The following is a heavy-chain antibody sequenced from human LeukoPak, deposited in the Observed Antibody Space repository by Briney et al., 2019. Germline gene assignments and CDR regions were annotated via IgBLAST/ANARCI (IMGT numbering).Heavy chain of an antibody. D-gene: IGHD3-10*01. CDR3: ARDQFSGSGSYRAFDI. J-gene: IGHJ3*02. Sequence: PGRSLRLSCAASGFTFSSYVIHWVRQAPGKGLEWVALISYDGGSEYYADSVKGRLTISRDNSKNTLYLQMNSLRAEDTALYYCARDQFSGSGSYRAFDIWGQGTMVTVSS. V-gene: IGHV3-30-3*01. CDR2: ISYDGGSE. CDR1: GFTFSSYV.